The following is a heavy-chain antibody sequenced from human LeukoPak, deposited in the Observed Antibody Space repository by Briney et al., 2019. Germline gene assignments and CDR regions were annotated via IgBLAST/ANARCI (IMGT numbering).Heavy chain of an antibody. CDR3: AKDLYSHFLPIVGATLGRPFDY. D-gene: IGHD1-26*01. CDR1: GFTFNDYA. V-gene: IGHV3-9*01. Sequence: GGSLRLSCAASGFTFNDYAMHWVRQAPGKGLEWVSGISWNSGSIGYADSVEGRFTISRDNAKNSLYLQMNSLRAEDTALYYCAKDLYSHFLPIVGATLGRPFDYWGQGTLVTVSS. J-gene: IGHJ4*02. CDR2: ISWNSGSI.